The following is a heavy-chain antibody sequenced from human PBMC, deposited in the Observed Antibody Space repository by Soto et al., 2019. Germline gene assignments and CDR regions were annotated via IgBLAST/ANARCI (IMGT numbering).Heavy chain of an antibody. CDR1: GGPFSNYA. CDR3: ASVRGPRDRSCYAFEP. Sequence: QVQLVQSGAEVKKPGSSVRVSCKSSGGPFSNYAISWVRQAPGQGLEWMGGIIPIFVTADYPQKFQGGVTITADESTGTAYLELRRLRSDDTAVYCSASVRGPRDRSCYAFEPLGQGTVVTATS. J-gene: IGHJ3*01. D-gene: IGHD3-22*01. V-gene: IGHV1-69*01. CDR2: IIPIFVTA.